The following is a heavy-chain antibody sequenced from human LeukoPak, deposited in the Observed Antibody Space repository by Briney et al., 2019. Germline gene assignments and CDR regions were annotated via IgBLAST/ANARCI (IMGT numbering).Heavy chain of an antibody. CDR2: VKSDGSNP. Sequence: GGSLRLSCAASRFSFSNYWMHWVRQAPGKGLVWVSRVKSDGSNPSYADSVKGRFTISRDNAKNSLYLQMNSLRAEDTAVYYCARIVVPGLGLDPWGQGTLVTVSS. D-gene: IGHD2-15*01. J-gene: IGHJ5*02. CDR1: RFSFSNYW. CDR3: ARIVVPGLGLDP. V-gene: IGHV3-74*01.